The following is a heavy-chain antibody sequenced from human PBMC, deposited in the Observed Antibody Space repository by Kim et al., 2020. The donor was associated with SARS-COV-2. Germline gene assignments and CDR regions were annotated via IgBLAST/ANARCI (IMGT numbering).Heavy chain of an antibody. V-gene: IGHV3-72*01. Sequence: GGSLRLSCAASGFTFSDHYMDWVRQAPGKGLEWVGRTRNKANSYTTEYAASVKGRFTISRDDSKNSLYLQMNSLKTEDTAVYYCARDLAGVGFDPWGQGTLVTVSS. CDR3: ARDLAGVGFDP. D-gene: IGHD2-15*01. J-gene: IGHJ5*02. CDR2: TRNKANSYTT. CDR1: GFTFSDHY.